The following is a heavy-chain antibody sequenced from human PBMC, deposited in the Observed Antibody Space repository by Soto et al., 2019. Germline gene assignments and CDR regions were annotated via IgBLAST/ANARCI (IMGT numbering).Heavy chain of an antibody. CDR1: GGTFSSYA. CDR3: AREAVTMVRGVILKTYYFDY. V-gene: IGHV1-69*01. D-gene: IGHD3-10*01. CDR2: IIPIFGTA. Sequence: QVQLVQSGAEVKKPGSSVKVSCKASGGTFSSYAISWVRQAPGQGLEWMGGIIPIFGTANYAQKFQGRVTITADESTSTAYMELSSLRSEDTAVYYCAREAVTMVRGVILKTYYFDYCGKGTLVTVSS. J-gene: IGHJ4*02.